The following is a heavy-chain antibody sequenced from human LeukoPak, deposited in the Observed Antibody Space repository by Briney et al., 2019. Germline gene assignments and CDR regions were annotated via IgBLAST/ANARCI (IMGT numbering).Heavy chain of an antibody. CDR3: ARDPESSSFDL. D-gene: IGHD6-13*01. CDR2: IDQGGSVR. CDR1: GFSFSTYW. Sequence: GGSLRLSCVASGFSFSTYWMSWVRQTPEKGLEFVANIDQGGSVRNYMDSLKGRCTISRDNAKKSLYLEINSLRADDTAVYYCARDPESSSFDLWGRGALVTVSS. V-gene: IGHV3-7*01. J-gene: IGHJ4*02.